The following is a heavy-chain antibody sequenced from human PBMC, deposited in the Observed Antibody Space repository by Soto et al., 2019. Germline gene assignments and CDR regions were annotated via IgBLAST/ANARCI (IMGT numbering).Heavy chain of an antibody. CDR1: GITFSDYW. V-gene: IGHV3-7*05. CDR3: ARDYNREFDY. D-gene: IGHD3-10*01. CDR2: IKEDGSEK. J-gene: IGHJ4*02. Sequence: EVQLVESGGGLVQPGGSLRLSCAASGITFSDYWMSWVRQAPGKGLEWVANIKEDGSEKYYVDSVKGRFTISRDNAKNSLYMQMNGLRAEDTAVYYCARDYNREFDYWGQGTPVTVPS.